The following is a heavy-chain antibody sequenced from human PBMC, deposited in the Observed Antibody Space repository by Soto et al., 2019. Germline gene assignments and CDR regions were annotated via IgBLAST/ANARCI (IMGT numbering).Heavy chain of an antibody. V-gene: IGHV4-34*01. J-gene: IGHJ5*02. CDR3: AHSLLGWFDP. CDR2: INHSGST. CDR1: GGSFSGYY. D-gene: IGHD2-15*01. Sequence: SETLSLTCAVYGGSFSGYYWSWIRQPPGKGLEWIGEINHSGSTNYNPSLKSRVTISVDTSKNQFSLKLSSVTAADTAVYYCAHSLLGWFDPWGQGTLVTSPQ.